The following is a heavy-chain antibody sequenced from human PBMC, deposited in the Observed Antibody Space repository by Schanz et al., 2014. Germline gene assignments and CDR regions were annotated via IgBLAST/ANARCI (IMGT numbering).Heavy chain of an antibody. CDR3: AKDGPGGSGSYSADGGMDV. CDR1: GFTFSSNS. Sequence: EVQLVESGGGWVQPGGSLRLSCAASGFTFSSNSMNWVRQAPGKGLEWISYIGSSSSRIDHADSVKGRFTISRDNAKNSLYLQMNSLRAEDTAVYYCAKDGPGGSGSYSADGGMDVWGQGTTVTVSS. D-gene: IGHD3-10*01. V-gene: IGHV3-48*01. J-gene: IGHJ6*02. CDR2: IGSSSSRI.